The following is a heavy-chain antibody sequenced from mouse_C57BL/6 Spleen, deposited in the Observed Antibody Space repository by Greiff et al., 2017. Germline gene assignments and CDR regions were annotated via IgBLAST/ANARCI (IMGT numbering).Heavy chain of an antibody. CDR2: IYPGDGDT. Sequence: VQLQQSGPELVKPGASVKISCKASGYAFSSSWMNWVKQRPGKVLEWIGRIYPGDGDTNYNGKFKGKATLTADKSSSTAYMQLSSLTSEDSAVYFCAREGYYYGSSYVWAMDYWGQGTSVTVSS. CDR3: AREGYYYGSSYVWAMDY. V-gene: IGHV1-82*01. CDR1: GYAFSSSW. J-gene: IGHJ4*01. D-gene: IGHD1-1*01.